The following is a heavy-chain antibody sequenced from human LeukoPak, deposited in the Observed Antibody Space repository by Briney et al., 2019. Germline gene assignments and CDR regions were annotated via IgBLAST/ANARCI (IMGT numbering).Heavy chain of an antibody. J-gene: IGHJ5*02. CDR2: ISGSGGST. CDR1: GFTFSSYA. V-gene: IGHV3-23*01. CDR3: AKGSMIVVGGNWIDP. D-gene: IGHD3-22*01. Sequence: GGSLRLSCAASGFTFSSYAMSWVRQAPGKGLEWVSAISGSGGSTYYADSVKGRFTISRDNSKNTLYLQMNSLRAEDTAVYYCAKGSMIVVGGNWIDPWGQGTLVTVSS.